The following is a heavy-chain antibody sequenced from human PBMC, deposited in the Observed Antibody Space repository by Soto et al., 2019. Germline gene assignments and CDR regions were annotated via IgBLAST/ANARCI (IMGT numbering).Heavy chain of an antibody. D-gene: IGHD7-27*01. V-gene: IGHV3-30*18. CDR1: GFTFSSYG. CDR2: ISYDGSNK. J-gene: IGHJ3*02. Sequence: QVQLVESGGGVVQPGRSLRLSCAASGFTFSSYGMHWVRQAPGKGLEWVALISYDGSNKYYADSVKGRFTISRDNSKNPLYLQMNSLSTEDTALYYCAKDLGHGGRGAFDIWGQGTMVTVSS. CDR3: AKDLGHGGRGAFDI.